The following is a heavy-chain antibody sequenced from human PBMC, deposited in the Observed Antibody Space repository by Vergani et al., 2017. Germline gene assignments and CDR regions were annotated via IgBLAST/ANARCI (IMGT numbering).Heavy chain of an antibody. CDR2: INHSGST. CDR1: GGSFSGYY. Sequence: QVQLQQWGAGLLKPSETLSLTCAVYGGSFSGYYWSWIRQPPGKGLEWIGEINHSGSTNYNPSLKSRVTISVDTSKNQFSLKLSSVTAADTAVYYCARPGTTVTTGWFDPWGQGTLVTVSS. CDR3: ARPGTTVTTGWFDP. J-gene: IGHJ5*02. V-gene: IGHV4-34*01. D-gene: IGHD4-17*01.